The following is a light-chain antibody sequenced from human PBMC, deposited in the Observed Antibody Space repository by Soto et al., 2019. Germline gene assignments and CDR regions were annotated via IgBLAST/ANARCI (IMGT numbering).Light chain of an antibody. Sequence: DIQMTQSPSSLSASVGDRVTITCRASQSIRTYLNWYQQKPGKAPEVLIYDASTLESGVPARFSGSGSGTDFTLTISNLEAEDFATYYGQQSYGTWWTFGQGTKVEIK. V-gene: IGKV1-39*01. J-gene: IGKJ1*01. CDR1: QSIRTY. CDR2: DAS. CDR3: QQSYGTWWT.